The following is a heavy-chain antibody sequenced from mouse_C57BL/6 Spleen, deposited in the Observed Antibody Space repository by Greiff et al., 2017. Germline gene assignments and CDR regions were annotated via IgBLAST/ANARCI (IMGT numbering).Heavy chain of an antibody. CDR3: ARLDDGFAY. CDR1: GYTFTSYW. V-gene: IGHV1-59*01. Sequence: QVHVKQPGAELVRPGTSVKLSCKASGYTFTSYWMHWVKQRPGQGLEWIGVIDPSDSYTNYNEKFKSKATLTVDTSSSTAYMQLSSLTSEDSAVYYCARLDDGFAYWGQGTLVTVSA. D-gene: IGHD2-12*01. J-gene: IGHJ3*01. CDR2: IDPSDSYT.